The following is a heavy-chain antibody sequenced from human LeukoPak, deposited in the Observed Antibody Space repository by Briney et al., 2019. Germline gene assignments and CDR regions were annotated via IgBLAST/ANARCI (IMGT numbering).Heavy chain of an antibody. D-gene: IGHD3-22*01. Sequence: SQTLSLTCTVSGGSISSGDYYWSWIRQPPGKGLEWIGYIYYSGSTYYNPSLKSRVTISVDTSKNQFSLKLSSVTAADTAVYYCAREKYYYDSSGYSVYYFDYWGQGTLVTVSS. J-gene: IGHJ4*02. CDR3: AREKYYYDSSGYSVYYFDY. V-gene: IGHV4-30-4*01. CDR1: GGSISSGDYY. CDR2: IYYSGST.